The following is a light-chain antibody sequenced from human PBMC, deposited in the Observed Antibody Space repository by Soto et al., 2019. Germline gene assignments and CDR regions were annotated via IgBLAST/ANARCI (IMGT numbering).Light chain of an antibody. Sequence: EIVLTQSPATLSVSPGEGATLSCRASQSVSRYFAWYQQKPGQAPRLLIYDASNRATGIPARFSGSGSGTDVTLTISSLEPEDFAVYDGQQRNSLPYSFGQGTKLEIK. J-gene: IGKJ2*01. CDR2: DAS. CDR1: QSVSRY. CDR3: QQRNSLPYS. V-gene: IGKV3-11*01.